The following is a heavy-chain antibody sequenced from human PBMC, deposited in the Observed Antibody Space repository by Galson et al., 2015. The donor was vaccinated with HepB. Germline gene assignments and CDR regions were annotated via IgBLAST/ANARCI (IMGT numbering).Heavy chain of an antibody. J-gene: IGHJ4*02. D-gene: IGHD6-19*01. V-gene: IGHV3-23*01. CDR3: AKDDSSGFDY. CDR2: ISGSGGST. Sequence: SGFTFSSYGMSWVRQAPGKGLEWVSAISGSGGSTYYADSVKGRFTISRDNSKNTLYLQMNSLRAEDTAVYYCAKDDSSGFDYWGQGTLVTVSS. CDR1: GFTFSSYG.